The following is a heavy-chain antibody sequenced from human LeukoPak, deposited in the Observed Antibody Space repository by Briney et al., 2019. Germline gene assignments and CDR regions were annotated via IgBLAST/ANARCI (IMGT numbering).Heavy chain of an antibody. D-gene: IGHD6-19*01. Sequence: SETLSLTCTVSGGSISSSSYYWGWIRQPPGKGLEWIGSIYYSGSTYYNPSLKSRVTISVDTSKNQFSLKLSSVTAAGTAVYYCARRNIAVEKRGLDYWGQGTLVTVSS. J-gene: IGHJ4*02. CDR2: IYYSGST. CDR3: ARRNIAVEKRGLDY. CDR1: GGSISSSSYY. V-gene: IGHV4-39*01.